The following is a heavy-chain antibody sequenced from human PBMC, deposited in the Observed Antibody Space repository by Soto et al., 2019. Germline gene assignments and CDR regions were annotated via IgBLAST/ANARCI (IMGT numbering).Heavy chain of an antibody. J-gene: IGHJ4*02. V-gene: IGHV1-69*13. Sequence: ASVKVSCKASGGTFSSYAISWVRQAPGQGLEWMGGIIPIFGTANYAQKFQGRVTITADESATTAYMELSSLRSEDTAVYYCARLLSFGELTLDSWGQGSLVTVSS. CDR2: IIPIFGTA. CDR3: ARLLSFGELTLDS. CDR1: GGTFSSYA. D-gene: IGHD3-10*01.